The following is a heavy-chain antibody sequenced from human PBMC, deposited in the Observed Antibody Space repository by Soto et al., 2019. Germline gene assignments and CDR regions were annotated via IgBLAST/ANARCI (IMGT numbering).Heavy chain of an antibody. V-gene: IGHV3-74*01. CDR1: GFTFSAFW. J-gene: IGHJ3*02. D-gene: IGHD2-21*01. Sequence: EVQLVESGGDFVQPGGSLRLSCEASGFTFSAFWMHWVRHVPGEGLMWISRTNKDGASSEYADSVKGRFSVSRDNAKNTMFLHMTGLRAEDTAVYYCARDDLRRNEALDIWGQGIVVTVSS. CDR2: TNKDGASS. CDR3: ARDDLRRNEALDI.